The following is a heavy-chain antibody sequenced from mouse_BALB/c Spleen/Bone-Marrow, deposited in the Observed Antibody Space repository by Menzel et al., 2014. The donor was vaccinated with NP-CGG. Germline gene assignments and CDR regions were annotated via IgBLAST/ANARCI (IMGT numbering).Heavy chain of an antibody. D-gene: IGHD2-1*01. V-gene: IGHV1-37*01. CDR2: INPYNGDT. CDR3: GREIYYGNPDY. Sequence: VHVKQSGPELVKPGASVKISCKASGYSFTGCFMNWVKQSHGKSLEWIGRINPYNGDTFYNQKFKGKATLTVDKSSSTAHMELLSLTSEDSVVYYCGREIYYGNPDYWGQGTTLTVSS. CDR1: GYSFTGCF. J-gene: IGHJ2*01.